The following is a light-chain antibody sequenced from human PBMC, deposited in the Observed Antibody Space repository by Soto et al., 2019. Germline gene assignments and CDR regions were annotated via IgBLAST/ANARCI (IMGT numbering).Light chain of an antibody. Sequence: DIQMTQSPSTLSGSVGDRVTITCRASQTISSWLAWYQQKPGKAPKLLIYKASTLKMGVPSRFSGSGSGTEFNLTISSLQPDDFATYYCQHYNSYSEAFGQGTKVDLK. CDR2: KAS. CDR3: QHYNSYSEA. CDR1: QTISSW. J-gene: IGKJ1*01. V-gene: IGKV1-5*03.